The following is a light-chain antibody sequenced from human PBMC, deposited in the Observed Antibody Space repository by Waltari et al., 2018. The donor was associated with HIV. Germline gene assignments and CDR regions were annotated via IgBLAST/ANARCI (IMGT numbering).Light chain of an antibody. Sequence: QSVLPQPPSISAAPGQRITISCSGSITNIGTNPVSWYQQVPGTAPKLLIYENDKRPSGIPDRVSGSKSDTSATLGISGFRTGDEADYYCATWDSRLNSYVFGSGTTVIVL. CDR1: ITNIGTNP. CDR2: END. CDR3: ATWDSRLNSYV. J-gene: IGLJ1*01. V-gene: IGLV1-51*02.